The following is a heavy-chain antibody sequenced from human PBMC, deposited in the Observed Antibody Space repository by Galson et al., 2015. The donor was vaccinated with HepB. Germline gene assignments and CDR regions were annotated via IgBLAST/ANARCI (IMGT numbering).Heavy chain of an antibody. J-gene: IGHJ6*02. CDR2: ISYDGSIK. D-gene: IGHD1-14*01. CDR3: AREVRSGMDV. Sequence: SLRLSCAASGFTFSSYAMHWVRQAPGKGLEWVAFISYDGSIKFYPDSVKGRFSISRDNPKSTLYLQTNSLRVEDMAIYYCAREVRSGMDVWGQGTTVTVSS. CDR1: GFTFSSYA. V-gene: IGHV3-30*04.